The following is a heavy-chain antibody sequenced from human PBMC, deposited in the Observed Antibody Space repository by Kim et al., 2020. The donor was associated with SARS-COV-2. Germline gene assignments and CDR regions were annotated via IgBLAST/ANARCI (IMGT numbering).Heavy chain of an antibody. CDR2: ISDHT. Sequence: GGSLRLSCTASGFTFSTYAMTWVRQAPGKGLDWVSTISDHTHYADSVQGRFTISRDNSKNTLFLQMSSLTAADTAVYYCTKDRATTYPHFFEYWGQEILVTVSS. CDR3: TKDRATTYPHFFEY. CDR1: GFTFSTYA. J-gene: IGHJ4*02. D-gene: IGHD1-26*01. V-gene: IGHV3-23*01.